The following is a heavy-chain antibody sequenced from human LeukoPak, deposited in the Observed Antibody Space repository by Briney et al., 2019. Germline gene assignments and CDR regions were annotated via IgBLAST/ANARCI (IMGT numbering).Heavy chain of an antibody. Sequence: ASVKVSCKASGYTFTGFYMHWVRQAPGQGLEWMGRINPNNGDTNYAQKFQGRVTMTRDTSISTAYPELRGLRSDDTAMYYCVRGGYWGQGTLVTVSS. D-gene: IGHD3-10*01. CDR1: GYTFTGFY. CDR2: INPNNGDT. V-gene: IGHV1-2*06. CDR3: VRGGY. J-gene: IGHJ4*02.